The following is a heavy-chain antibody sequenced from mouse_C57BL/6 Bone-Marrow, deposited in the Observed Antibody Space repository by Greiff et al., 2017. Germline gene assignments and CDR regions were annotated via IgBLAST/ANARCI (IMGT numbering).Heavy chain of an antibody. V-gene: IGHV1-82*01. D-gene: IGHD1-1*01. CDR1: GYAFSSSW. J-gene: IGHJ2*01. CDR2: IYPGDGDT. CDR3: ARFFYYYGSRDY. Sequence: QVQLKQSGPELVKPGASVKISCKASGYAFSSSWMNWVKQRPGKGLEWIGRIYPGDGDTNYNGKFKGKATLTADKSSSTAYMQLSSLTSEDSAVYFCARFFYYYGSRDYWGQGTTLTVSS.